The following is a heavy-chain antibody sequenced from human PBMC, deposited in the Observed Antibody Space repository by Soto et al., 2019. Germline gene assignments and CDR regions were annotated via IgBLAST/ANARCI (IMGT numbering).Heavy chain of an antibody. J-gene: IGHJ6*02. CDR1: GFTFSSYG. CDR3: AKDLSGSGSVMDV. CDR2: ISYDGSNK. Sequence: GGSLRLSCAASGFTFSSYGMHWVRQAPGEGLEWVAVISYDGSNKYYADSVKGRFTISRDNSKNTLYLQMNSLRAEDTAVYYCAKDLSGSGSVMDVWGQGTTVTVSS. D-gene: IGHD3-10*01. V-gene: IGHV3-30*18.